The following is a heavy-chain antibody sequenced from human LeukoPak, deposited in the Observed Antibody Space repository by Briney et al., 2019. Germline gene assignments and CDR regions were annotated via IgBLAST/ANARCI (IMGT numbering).Heavy chain of an antibody. CDR1: GLNFSSYE. D-gene: IGHD5-12*01. CDR2: ISESGSSI. V-gene: IGHV3-48*03. Sequence: PGGSLRLSCAASGLNFSSYEMNWGRQAPGKGLEWVSYISESGSSIYYADSVKGRFTISRDNAKKSLYLQMNSLRAEDTAVYYCARDLYSGNDREYDALDIWGQGTMVTVSS. J-gene: IGHJ3*02. CDR3: ARDLYSGNDREYDALDI.